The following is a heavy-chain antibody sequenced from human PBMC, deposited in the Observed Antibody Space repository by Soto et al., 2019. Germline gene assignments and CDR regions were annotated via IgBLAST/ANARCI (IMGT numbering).Heavy chain of an antibody. Sequence: QVQLVQSEAEVKKPGASVKVSCKASGYTFISYGISWVRQAPGQGLEWMGWISAYNSHTNYAQKLQGRVTMTTDTSTSTAYRELRSLRSDDTAVYYRARGSTVRGVEYWGQGTLVTVSS. CDR2: ISAYNSHT. D-gene: IGHD4-17*01. CDR1: GYTFISYG. CDR3: ARGSTVRGVEY. J-gene: IGHJ4*02. V-gene: IGHV1-18*01.